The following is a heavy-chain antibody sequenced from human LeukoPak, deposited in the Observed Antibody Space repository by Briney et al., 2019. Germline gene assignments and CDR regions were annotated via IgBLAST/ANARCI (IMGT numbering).Heavy chain of an antibody. J-gene: IGHJ4*02. D-gene: IGHD3-10*01. CDR3: ARVGLWFGESRHDY. CDR2: IYYSGST. Sequence: PSETLSLTCTVSGGSISSSGYYWGWIRQPPGKGLEWIGNIYYSGSTYYNPSLKSRVTISVDTSKNQFSLKLSSVTAADTAVYYCARVGLWFGESRHDYWGQGTLVTVSS. CDR1: GGSISSSGYY. V-gene: IGHV4-39*07.